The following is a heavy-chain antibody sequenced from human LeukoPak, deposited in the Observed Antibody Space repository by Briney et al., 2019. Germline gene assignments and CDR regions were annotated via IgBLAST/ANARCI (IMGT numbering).Heavy chain of an antibody. D-gene: IGHD1-26*01. Sequence: ASVKVSCKASGYTFTSYGISWVRQAPGQGLGWMGWISAYNGNTNYAQKFQGRVTMTRDMSTSTVYMELSSLRSEDTAVYYCARVVGAARGMRYYFDYWGQGTLVTVSS. CDR3: ARVVGAARGMRYYFDY. J-gene: IGHJ4*02. CDR1: GYTFTSYG. V-gene: IGHV1-18*01. CDR2: ISAYNGNT.